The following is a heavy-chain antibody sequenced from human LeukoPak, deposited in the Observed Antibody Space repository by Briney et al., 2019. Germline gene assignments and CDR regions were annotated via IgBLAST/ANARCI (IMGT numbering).Heavy chain of an antibody. V-gene: IGHV1-2*06. CDR3: ARGVVVPPAGWFDP. CDR1: GYTFTGYY. J-gene: IGHJ5*02. CDR2: INPNSGGT. D-gene: IGHD2-2*01. Sequence: GASVKVSCKASGYTFTGYYMQWVRQAPGQGLEWMGRINPNSGGTNYAQKFQGRVTMTRDTSISTAYMELSRLRSDDTAVYYCARGVVVPPAGWFDPWGQGTLVTVSS.